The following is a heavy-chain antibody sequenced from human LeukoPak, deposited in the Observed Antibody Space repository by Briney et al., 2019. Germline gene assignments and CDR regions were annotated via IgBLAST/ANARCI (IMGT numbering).Heavy chain of an antibody. CDR2: IIPILGIA. CDR1: GYTFTSYD. CDR3: ARGDYYYGMDV. Sequence: SVKVSCKASGYTFTSYDINWVRQAPGQGLKWMGRIIPILGIANYAQKFQGRVTITADKSTSTAYMELSSLRSEDTAVYYCARGDYYYGMDVWGQGTTVTVSS. J-gene: IGHJ6*02. V-gene: IGHV1-69*04.